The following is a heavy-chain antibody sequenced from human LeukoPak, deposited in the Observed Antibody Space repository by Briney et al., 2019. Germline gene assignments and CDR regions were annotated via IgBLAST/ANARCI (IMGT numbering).Heavy chain of an antibody. CDR3: ARDGSGGPSDY. J-gene: IGHJ4*02. CDR1: GYTFTSYY. CDR2: INPSGGST. Sequence: ASVKVSCKASGYTFTSYYMHWVRQAPGQGLEWMGIINPSGGSTSYAQKFQGRVTMTRDTSTSTVYMELSSLRSDDTAVYYCARDGSGGPSDYWGQGTLVTVSS. V-gene: IGHV1-46*01. D-gene: IGHD6-19*01.